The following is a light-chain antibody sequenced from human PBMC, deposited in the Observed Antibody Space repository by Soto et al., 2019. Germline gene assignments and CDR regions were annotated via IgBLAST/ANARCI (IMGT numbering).Light chain of an antibody. Sequence: IALTQSPATLSLSPGERATLSCRASQSVSSNLAWYQQKPGQAPRLLIYDASNRATGIPARFSGSGSGTDFTLTISSLEPEDFAVYHCQQRSNWLTFGGGTMVEIK. CDR3: QQRSNWLT. CDR1: QSVSSN. CDR2: DAS. V-gene: IGKV3-11*01. J-gene: IGKJ4*01.